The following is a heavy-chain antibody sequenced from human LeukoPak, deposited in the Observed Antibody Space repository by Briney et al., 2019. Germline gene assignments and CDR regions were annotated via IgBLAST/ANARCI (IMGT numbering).Heavy chain of an antibody. CDR2: ISSTGGTT. V-gene: IGHV3-23*01. Sequence: QAGGSLRLSCAASGITFSSYGISWVRQAPGKGLEWVSSISSTGGTTYYADSVKGRFTISRDNSKNTLYLQMNSLRAEDTAVYYCAELGITMIGGVWGKGTTVTISS. J-gene: IGHJ6*04. D-gene: IGHD3-10*02. CDR1: GITFSSYG. CDR3: AELGITMIGGV.